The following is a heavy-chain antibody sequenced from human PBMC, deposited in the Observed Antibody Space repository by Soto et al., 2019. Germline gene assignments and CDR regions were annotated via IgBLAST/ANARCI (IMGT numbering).Heavy chain of an antibody. V-gene: IGHV5-10-1*01. CDR1: GYSFTSYW. CDR3: ARVSSGSAYYYSGMDV. D-gene: IGHD1-26*01. J-gene: IGHJ6*02. Sequence: PGESLKISCKGSGYSFTSYWISWVRQMPGKGLEWMGRIDPSDSYTNYSPSFQGHVTISADKSISTAYLQWSSLKASDTAMYYCARVSSGSAYYYSGMDVWGQGTTVTVSS. CDR2: IDPSDSYT.